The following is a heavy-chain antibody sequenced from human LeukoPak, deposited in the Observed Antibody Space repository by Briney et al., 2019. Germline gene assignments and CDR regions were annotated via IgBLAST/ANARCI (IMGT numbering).Heavy chain of an antibody. CDR1: GGSISSYY. J-gene: IGHJ6*02. Sequence: SETLSLTCTVSGGSISSYYWSWIRQPPGKGLEGIGYIYYSGSTNYNPSLKSRVTISVDTSKNQFSLKLSSVTAADTAVYYCARDTMVRGVIDYYYYGMDVWGQGTTVTVSS. CDR2: IYYSGST. V-gene: IGHV4-59*01. CDR3: ARDTMVRGVIDYYYYGMDV. D-gene: IGHD3-10*01.